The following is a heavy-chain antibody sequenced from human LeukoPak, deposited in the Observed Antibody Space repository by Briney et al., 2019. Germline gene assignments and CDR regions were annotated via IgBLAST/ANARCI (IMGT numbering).Heavy chain of an antibody. V-gene: IGHV1-46*01. CDR3: ARRIAVAGKTAFDY. CDR1: GYTFTSYY. Sequence: ASVTVSCTASGYTFTSYYIHWVRQAPGQGLEWMGIINPSGGSRSYAQQFQGRVTMTRDTSTSTVYMELSSLRSEDTAVYYCARRIAVAGKTAFDYWGQGTLVTVSS. CDR2: INPSGGSR. D-gene: IGHD6-19*01. J-gene: IGHJ4*02.